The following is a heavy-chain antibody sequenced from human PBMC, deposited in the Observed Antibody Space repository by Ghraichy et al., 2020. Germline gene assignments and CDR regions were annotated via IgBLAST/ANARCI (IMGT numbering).Heavy chain of an antibody. D-gene: IGHD2-15*01. Sequence: SQTLSLTCTVSGGSISSGGYYWSWIRQHPGKGLEWIGYIYYSGSTYYNPSLKSRVTISVDTSKNQFSLKLSSVTAADTAVYYCARDYGGYCSGGSCYSSRYYYGMDVWGQGTTVTVSS. V-gene: IGHV4-31*02. CDR1: GGSISSGGYY. CDR2: IYYSGST. CDR3: ARDYGGYCSGGSCYSSRYYYGMDV. J-gene: IGHJ6*02.